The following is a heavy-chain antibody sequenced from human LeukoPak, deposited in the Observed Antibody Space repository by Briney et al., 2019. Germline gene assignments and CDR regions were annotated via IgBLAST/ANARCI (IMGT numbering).Heavy chain of an antibody. V-gene: IGHV1-69*05. CDR2: IIPIFGTA. CDR3: ARAHARLADDFWSGYLDGGRYYYMDV. Sequence: SVKVSCKASGGTFSSYAISWVREAPGQGLEWMGGIIPIFGTANYAQKFQGRVTITTDESTSTAYMELSSLRSEDTAVYYCARAHARLADDFWSGYLDGGRYYYMDVWGKGTTVTVSS. J-gene: IGHJ6*03. CDR1: GGTFSSYA. D-gene: IGHD3-3*01.